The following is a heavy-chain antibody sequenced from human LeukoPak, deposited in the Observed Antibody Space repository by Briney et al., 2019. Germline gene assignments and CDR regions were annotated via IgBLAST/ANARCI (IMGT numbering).Heavy chain of an antibody. CDR2: ISYDGSNE. CDR3: ARVQRKYQLPRLNDYDYMDV. CDR1: GFTFSSYV. J-gene: IGHJ6*03. Sequence: GGSLRLSCAASGFTFSSYVMHWVRQAPGKGLEWVAIISYDGSNEYYADSVKGRFTISRDNAKNSLYLQMNSLRAEDTAVYYCARVQRKYQLPRLNDYDYMDVWGKGTTVTISS. V-gene: IGHV3-30*04. D-gene: IGHD2-2*01.